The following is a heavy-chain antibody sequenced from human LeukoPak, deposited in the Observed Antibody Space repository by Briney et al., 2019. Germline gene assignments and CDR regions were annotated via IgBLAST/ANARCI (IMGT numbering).Heavy chain of an antibody. CDR2: ISASNGNT. V-gene: IGHV1-18*04. Sequence: ASVKVSCKASGYIFPGYYIHWVRQAPGQGLQWLGWISASNGNTNYAQKLQGRVTMTTDTSTSTAYMELRSLRSDDTAVYYCASQWAGYSSSRDYYMDVWGKGTTVTVSS. CDR1: GYIFPGYY. D-gene: IGHD6-13*01. CDR3: ASQWAGYSSSRDYYMDV. J-gene: IGHJ6*03.